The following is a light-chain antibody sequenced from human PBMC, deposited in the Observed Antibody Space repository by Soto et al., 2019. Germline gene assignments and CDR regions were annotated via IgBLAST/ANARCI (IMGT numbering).Light chain of an antibody. J-gene: IGLJ1*01. Sequence: QSALTQPASVSGSPGQSITISCTGTSSDVGGYNYVSWYQQHPGKAPKLMTYDVSNRPSGVSNRFSGSKSGNTASLTISGLQAEDEADYYCSSYTSSVYVFGTGTKLTVL. CDR3: SSYTSSVYV. CDR1: SSDVGGYNY. CDR2: DVS. V-gene: IGLV2-14*01.